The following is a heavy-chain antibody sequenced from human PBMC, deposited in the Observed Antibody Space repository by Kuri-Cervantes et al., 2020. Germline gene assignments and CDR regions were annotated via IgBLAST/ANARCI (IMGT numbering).Heavy chain of an antibody. J-gene: IGHJ6*02. D-gene: IGHD2-2*02. CDR3: ARGDLVVPAAIGADYYYGMDV. Sequence: GGSLRLSCAASGFTFSSYAMHSVRQAPGKGLEWVAVISYDGSNKYYADSVKGRFTISRDNSKNTLYLQMNSLRAEDTAVYYCARGDLVVPAAIGADYYYGMDVWGQGTTVTVSS. V-gene: IGHV3-30-3*01. CDR1: GFTFSSYA. CDR2: ISYDGSNK.